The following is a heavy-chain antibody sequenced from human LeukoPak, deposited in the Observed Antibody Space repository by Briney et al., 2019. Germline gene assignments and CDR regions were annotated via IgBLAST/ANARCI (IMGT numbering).Heavy chain of an antibody. V-gene: IGHV4-4*07. CDR2: IYTSGST. D-gene: IGHD3-10*01. J-gene: IGHJ6*02. CDR1: GGSISSYY. Sequence: PSETLSLTCTVSGGSISSYYWSWIRQPAGKGLEWIGRIYTSGSTNYNPSLKSRVTMSVDTSKTQFSLRLTSVTAADTAVYYCARDTWKAYFDSGTYQTTYYGMDFWGQGTTVTVSS. CDR3: ARDTWKAYFDSGTYQTTYYGMDF.